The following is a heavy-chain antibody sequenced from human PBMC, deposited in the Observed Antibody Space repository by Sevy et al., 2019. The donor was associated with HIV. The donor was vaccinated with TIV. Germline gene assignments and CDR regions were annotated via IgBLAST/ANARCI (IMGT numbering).Heavy chain of an antibody. V-gene: IGHV1-24*01. D-gene: IGHD3-22*01. J-gene: IGHJ4*02. CDR2: FDPEDGER. Sequence: ASVKVSCKVPGYTLTEFSMHWVRQAPGKGLEWMGTFDPEDGERIYSQKFQVRFTMTEDTSTHTAYMELNSLGSEDTAVYYCATPKEYYDSSGYPFDSWGQRTLVTVSS. CDR3: ATPKEYYDSSGYPFDS. CDR1: GYTLTEFS.